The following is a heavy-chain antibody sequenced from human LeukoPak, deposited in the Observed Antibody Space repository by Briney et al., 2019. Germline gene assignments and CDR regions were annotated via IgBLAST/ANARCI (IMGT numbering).Heavy chain of an antibody. D-gene: IGHD6-13*01. CDR2: IYHSGST. V-gene: IGHV4-38-2*02. Sequence: PSETLSLTCTVSGYSIGSGYFWGWIRQPPGKGLEWIGSIYHSGSTSYNPSLKSRLTISVDTSKNRFSLKLNFVTAADTAMYYCARMFRSSWYINWFDPWGQGTLVTVSS. CDR3: ARMFRSSWYINWFDP. J-gene: IGHJ5*02. CDR1: GYSIGSGYF.